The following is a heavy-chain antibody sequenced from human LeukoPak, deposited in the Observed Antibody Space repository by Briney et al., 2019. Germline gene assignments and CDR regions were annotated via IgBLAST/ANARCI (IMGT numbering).Heavy chain of an antibody. CDR1: GGSISSYY. CDR2: IYYNGST. D-gene: IGHD3-22*01. V-gene: IGHV4-59*07. Sequence: KPSNTLSLTCTVSGGSISSYYWSWIRQPPGEGLECIRYIYYNGSTNYTPSLKSRVNISLDTSKNQFSLKLRSVTAADTAMYYCARAVVLYYDGSGYSTRFDYWGQGTLVTVSS. J-gene: IGHJ4*02. CDR3: ARAVVLYYDGSGYSTRFDY.